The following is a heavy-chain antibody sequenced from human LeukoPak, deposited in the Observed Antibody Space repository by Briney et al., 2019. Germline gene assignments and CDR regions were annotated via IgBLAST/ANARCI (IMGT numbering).Heavy chain of an antibody. J-gene: IGHJ4*02. CDR2: INANTGNP. V-gene: IGHV7-4-1*02. CDR3: ARVVRGSSGYRYYFDY. CDR1: GYTFTSYA. Sequence: ASVKVSCKASGYTFTSYAMNWVRQAPGQGLEWMGWINANTGNPTYAQGFTGRFVFSLDTSVSTAYLQISSLKAEDTAVYYCARVVRGSSGYRYYFDYWGQGTLVTVSS. D-gene: IGHD3-22*01.